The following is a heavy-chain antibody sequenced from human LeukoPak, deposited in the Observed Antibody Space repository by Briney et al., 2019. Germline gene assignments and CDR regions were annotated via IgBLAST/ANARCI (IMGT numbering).Heavy chain of an antibody. CDR3: ALVGNMYYS. CDR1: GFTFSSYA. J-gene: IGHJ4*02. V-gene: IGHV3-30-3*01. Sequence: GGSLRLSCAASGFTFSSYAMHWVRQAPGKGLEWVAVISYDGSNKYYADSVKGRFTISRDNSKNTLYLQMNSLRAEDTAVYYCALVGNMYYSWGQGTLVTVSS. D-gene: IGHD1-26*01. CDR2: ISYDGSNK.